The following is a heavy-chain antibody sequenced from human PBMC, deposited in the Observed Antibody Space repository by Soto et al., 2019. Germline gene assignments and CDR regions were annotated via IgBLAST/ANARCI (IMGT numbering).Heavy chain of an antibody. Sequence: QVQLVQSGAEEKKPGASVKVSCKASGYTFTSYAMHWVRQAPGQRLEWMGWINAGNGNTKYSHQFQGRVTITRDTSATTVYMELSSLRSQDTSVYYCARVSGWYFLDYWGQGTLVTVSS. CDR1: GYTFTSYA. J-gene: IGHJ4*02. CDR3: ARVSGWYFLDY. CDR2: INAGNGNT. D-gene: IGHD6-19*01. V-gene: IGHV1-3*05.